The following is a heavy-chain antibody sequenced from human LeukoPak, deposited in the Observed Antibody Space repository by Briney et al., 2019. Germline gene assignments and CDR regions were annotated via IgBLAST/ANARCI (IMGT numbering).Heavy chain of an antibody. J-gene: IGHJ6*04. CDR1: GYTFTGYY. CDR3: ARAPTYNSWDIVVVPAALDV. V-gene: IGHV1-2*02. CDR2: INPNSGGT. D-gene: IGHD2-2*01. Sequence: ASVKVSCKASGYTFTGYYMHWVRQAPGQGLEWMGWINPNSGGTNYAQKFQGRVTMTRDTSISTAYMELSRLRSDDTAVYYCARAPTYNSWDIVVVPAALDVWGKGTTVTVSS.